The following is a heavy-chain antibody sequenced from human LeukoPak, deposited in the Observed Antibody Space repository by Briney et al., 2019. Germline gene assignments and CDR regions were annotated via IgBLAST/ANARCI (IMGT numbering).Heavy chain of an antibody. V-gene: IGHV3-21*01. J-gene: IGHJ4*02. CDR2: ISSSSSYI. CDR3: ARGSGYLETFDY. Sequence: GGSLRLSCAASGFTFSGYSRNWVRQAPGKGLEGVSSISSSSSYIYYADSVKGRFTISRDNAKNSLYLQMNSLRAEDTAVYNCARGSGYLETFDYWGQGTLVTVSS. CDR1: GFTFSGYS. D-gene: IGHD3-22*01.